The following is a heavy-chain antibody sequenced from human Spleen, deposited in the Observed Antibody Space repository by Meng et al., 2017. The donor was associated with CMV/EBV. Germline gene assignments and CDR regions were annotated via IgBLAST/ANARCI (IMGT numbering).Heavy chain of an antibody. Sequence: SETLSLTCAISGDRVSSNSAAWNWIRQSPSRGLEWLGRTYYRSQWYNDYAVSVKSRITINPDTSKNQFSLQLNSVTPEDTAVYYCARRTFCSGGSCSPYNYYGMDVWGQGTTVTVSS. D-gene: IGHD2-15*01. J-gene: IGHJ6*02. V-gene: IGHV6-1*01. CDR2: TYYRSQWYN. CDR1: GDRVSSNSAA. CDR3: ARRTFCSGGSCSPYNYYGMDV.